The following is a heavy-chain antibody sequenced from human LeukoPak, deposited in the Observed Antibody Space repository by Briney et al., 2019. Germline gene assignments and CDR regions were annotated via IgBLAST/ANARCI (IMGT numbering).Heavy chain of an antibody. CDR2: IYTSGST. Sequence: SETLSLTCTVSGGSISSGDYYWSWIRQPAGKGLEWIGRIYTSGSTNYNPSLKSRVTMSVDTSKNQFSLKLSSVTAADTAVYYCARLTGQENWFDPWGQGTLVTVSS. CDR1: GGSISSGDYY. CDR3: ARLTGQENWFDP. J-gene: IGHJ5*02. V-gene: IGHV4-61*02. D-gene: IGHD3-9*01.